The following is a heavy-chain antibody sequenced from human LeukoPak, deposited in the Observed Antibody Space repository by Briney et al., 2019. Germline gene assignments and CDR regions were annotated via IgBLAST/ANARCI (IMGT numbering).Heavy chain of an antibody. D-gene: IGHD5-18*01. Sequence: GRSLRLSCAASGSTFDDYAMHWVRQAPGKGLEWVSGISWNSGSIGYADSVKGRFTISRDNAKNSLYLQMNSLRAEDTALYYCASYGTAAFDYWGQGTLVTVSS. J-gene: IGHJ4*02. CDR2: ISWNSGSI. CDR3: ASYGTAAFDY. CDR1: GSTFDDYA. V-gene: IGHV3-9*01.